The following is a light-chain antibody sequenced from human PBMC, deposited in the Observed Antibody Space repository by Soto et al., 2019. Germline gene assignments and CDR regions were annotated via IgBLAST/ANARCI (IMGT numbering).Light chain of an antibody. CDR2: KAS. Sequence: DIEVTQSHSTLSASVGDRVTITCRASQSISSWLAWYQQKPGKAPKLLIYKASSLESGVPSRFSGSGSGTEFTLTISSLQPDDFAAYYCQQYNSYPLTFGGGAKVDIK. J-gene: IGKJ4*01. CDR1: QSISSW. CDR3: QQYNSYPLT. V-gene: IGKV1-5*03.